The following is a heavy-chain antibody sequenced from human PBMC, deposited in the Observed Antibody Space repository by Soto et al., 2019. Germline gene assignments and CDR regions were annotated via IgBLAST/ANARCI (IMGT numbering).Heavy chain of an antibody. CDR2: IWYDGSNK. CDR1: GFTFCSYG. CDR3: ARGQFDDSSGGFDY. Sequence: QVQVVESGGGVVQPGRSLRLSCAASGFTFCSYGMHWVRQAPGKGLEWVATIWYDGSNKYYADFVKGRFTISRDDSKNTLYLHMNSWRAEDTAVYYCARGQFDDSSGGFDYWGQETLVNVSS. V-gene: IGHV3-33*01. D-gene: IGHD3-22*01. J-gene: IGHJ4*02.